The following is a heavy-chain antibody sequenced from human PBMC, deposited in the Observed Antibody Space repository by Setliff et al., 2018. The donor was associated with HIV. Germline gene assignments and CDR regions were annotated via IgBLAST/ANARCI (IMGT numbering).Heavy chain of an antibody. D-gene: IGHD4-17*01. CDR3: VKVFAYGVDGFDI. CDR2: VGAVGAPT. Sequence: GGSLRLSCAASGFTFSTYAMGWVRQAPGKGLEWVSTVGAVGAPTHYAESVKGRFTISKDNSKNTLYLQMSSLRDEDTAVYYCVKVFAYGVDGFDIWGQGTMVTVSS. V-gene: IGHV3-23*01. J-gene: IGHJ3*02. CDR1: GFTFSTYA.